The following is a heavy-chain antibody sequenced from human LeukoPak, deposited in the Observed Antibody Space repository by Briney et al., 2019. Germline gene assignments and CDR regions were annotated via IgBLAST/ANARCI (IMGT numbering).Heavy chain of an antibody. V-gene: IGHV3-23*01. D-gene: IGHD3-3*01. CDR1: GFTFSSYA. J-gene: IGHJ3*02. Sequence: GGSLRLSCAASGFTFSSYAMSWARQAPGKGLEWVSGISGNGGGTYYADSVKGRFTISRDNAKNSLYLQMNSLRAEDTAVYYCARTVKKLRGVVIIPDAFDIWGQGTMVTVSS. CDR3: ARTVKKLRGVVIIPDAFDI. CDR2: ISGNGGGT.